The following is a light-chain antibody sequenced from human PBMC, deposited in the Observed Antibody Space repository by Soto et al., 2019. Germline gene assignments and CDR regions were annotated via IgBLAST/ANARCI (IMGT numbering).Light chain of an antibody. V-gene: IGKV1-5*01. Sequence: DIQMTQYPAALSASVGGRVTITSRARQSVRSWLAWYQQKPGTAPKLLIFDASRLESGVPSRFSGSASGTEFTLTISSLQPDDFATYYCQQYKSYLRTFGQGTKVDIK. CDR1: QSVRSW. CDR3: QQYKSYLRT. CDR2: DAS. J-gene: IGKJ1*01.